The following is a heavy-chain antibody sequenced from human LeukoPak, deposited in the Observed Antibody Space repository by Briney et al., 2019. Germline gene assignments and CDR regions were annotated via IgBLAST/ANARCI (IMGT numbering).Heavy chain of an antibody. CDR3: ARDKDRTLDY. CDR2: IYSGGST. V-gene: IGHV3-53*01. D-gene: IGHD1-14*01. J-gene: IGHJ4*02. Sequence: PGGSLRLSCAASGLTVSSSYMSWVRQAPGQGLEWVSIIYSGGSTYYADSVRGRFTISRDNSKNTLYLQMSSLRAEDTAVYYCARDKDRTLDYWGQGTLVTVSS. CDR1: GLTVSSSY.